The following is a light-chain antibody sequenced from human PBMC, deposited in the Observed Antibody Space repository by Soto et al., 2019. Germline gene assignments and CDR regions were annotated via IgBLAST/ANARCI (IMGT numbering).Light chain of an antibody. CDR2: GAS. CDR1: QSVSSSY. Sequence: IVLTRSPGTLSLSPGERATLSCRASQSVSSSYLAWYQQKPGQAPRLLIYGASSRATGIPVRFSGSGSGTDFTLTISRLEPEDFAVYYCQQYGNSPFTFGPGTKVDIK. J-gene: IGKJ3*01. V-gene: IGKV3-20*01. CDR3: QQYGNSPFT.